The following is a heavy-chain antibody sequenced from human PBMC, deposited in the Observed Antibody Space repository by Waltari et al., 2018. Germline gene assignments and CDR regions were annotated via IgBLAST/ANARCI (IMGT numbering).Heavy chain of an antibody. Sequence: EVQLLESGGGLVQPGGSLRLSCAASGFTFSSYAMSWVRQAPGKGLEGVSAISGSGGSTYYADSVKGRFTISRDNSKNTLYLQMNSLRAEDTAVYYCAKLWFRELNAFDIWGQGTMVTVSS. CDR1: GFTFSSYA. CDR2: ISGSGGST. D-gene: IGHD3-10*01. J-gene: IGHJ3*02. CDR3: AKLWFRELNAFDI. V-gene: IGHV3-23*01.